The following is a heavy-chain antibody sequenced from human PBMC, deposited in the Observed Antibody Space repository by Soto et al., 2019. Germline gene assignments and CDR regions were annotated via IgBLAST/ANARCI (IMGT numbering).Heavy chain of an antibody. CDR1: GFTFSNAW. J-gene: IGHJ4*02. CDR3: TTRRVRGVIGKVYYFDY. V-gene: IGHV3-15*07. D-gene: IGHD3-10*01. CDR2: IKSKTDGGTT. Sequence: GGSLRLSCAASGFTFSNAWMNWVRQAPGKGLEWVGRIKSKTDGGTTDYAAPVKGRFTISRDDSKNTLYLQMNSLKTEDTAVYYCTTRRVRGVIGKVYYFDYWGQGTLVTVSS.